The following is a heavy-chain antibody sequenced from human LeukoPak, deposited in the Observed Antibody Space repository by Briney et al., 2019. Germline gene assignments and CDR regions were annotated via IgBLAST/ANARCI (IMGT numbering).Heavy chain of an antibody. CDR1: GGSISSYY. Sequence: SSETLSLTCTVSGGSISSYYWSWIRQPPGKGLEWIGYIYYSGSTNYNPSLKSRVTISVDTSKNQFSLKLSSVTAADTAVYYCARSGSYSATDYWGQGTLVTVSS. V-gene: IGHV4-59*08. CDR2: IYYSGST. D-gene: IGHD1-26*01. CDR3: ARSGSYSATDY. J-gene: IGHJ4*02.